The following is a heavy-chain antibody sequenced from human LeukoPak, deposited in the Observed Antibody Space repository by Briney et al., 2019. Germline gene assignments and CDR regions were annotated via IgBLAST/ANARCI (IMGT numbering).Heavy chain of an antibody. CDR3: ARLKSTVPFDAFDI. CDR1: GFTFGDYA. J-gene: IGHJ3*02. Sequence: GGSLRLSCTASGFTFGDYAMSWVRQAPGKGLEWVANIKQDGSEKYYVDSVKGRFTISRDNAKNSLYLQMNSLRAEDTAVYYCARLKSTVPFDAFDIWGQGTMVAVSS. CDR2: IKQDGSEK. V-gene: IGHV3-7*01. D-gene: IGHD3-10*01.